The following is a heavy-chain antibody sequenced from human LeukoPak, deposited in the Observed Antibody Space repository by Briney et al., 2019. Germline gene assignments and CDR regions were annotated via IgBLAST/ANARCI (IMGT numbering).Heavy chain of an antibody. J-gene: IGHJ4*02. D-gene: IGHD1-14*01. Sequence: GGSLRLSXAASGFTFRSYGMHWVRQAPGKGLEWVAFIRYDGSNKYYADSVKGRFTISRDNSKNTLYLQMNSLRAEDTAVYYCAITLHETIDYWGQGTLVTVSS. CDR3: AITLHETIDY. CDR2: IRYDGSNK. CDR1: GFTFRSYG. V-gene: IGHV3-30*02.